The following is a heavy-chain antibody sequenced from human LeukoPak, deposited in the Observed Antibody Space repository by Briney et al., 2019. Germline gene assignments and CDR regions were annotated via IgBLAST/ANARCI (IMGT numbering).Heavy chain of an antibody. CDR2: ISSDSSTI. J-gene: IGHJ4*02. CDR3: AIPSNVGSSSTYFDY. V-gene: IGHV3-48*02. D-gene: IGHD2-2*03. CDR1: GITFSTYN. Sequence: PGGSLRLSCAASGITFSTYNMSWVRQAPVRGLEWVSFISSDSSTIYYADSVRGRFTVSRDNAKNSLYLQMNSLRDGDTAVYYCAIPSNVGSSSTYFDYRGQGALVTVSS.